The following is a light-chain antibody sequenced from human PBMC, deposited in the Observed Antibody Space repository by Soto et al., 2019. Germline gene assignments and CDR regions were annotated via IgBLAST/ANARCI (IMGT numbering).Light chain of an antibody. CDR1: QSVSSSY. CDR2: GAS. Sequence: EIVLTQSPGTLSLSPGERATLSCRASQSVSSSYLAWYQQKPGQAPRLLIYGASSRATGIPDRFSGSGSGTDFNFTISRLEPEDFAVYYCQQYGSPWTFGQGTKVEIK. V-gene: IGKV3-20*01. CDR3: QQYGSPWT. J-gene: IGKJ1*01.